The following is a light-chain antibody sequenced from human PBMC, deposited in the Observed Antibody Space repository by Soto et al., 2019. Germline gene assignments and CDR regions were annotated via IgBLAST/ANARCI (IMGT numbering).Light chain of an antibody. CDR2: GAS. J-gene: IGKJ1*01. V-gene: IGKV3-15*01. CDR3: QQYYNWRT. CDR1: QSVRGN. Sequence: EIVMTQSPATLSVSPGERATLSCRASQSVRGNLAWYQQKPGQSPRLLIYGASSRATGIPARFSGSGSGTEFTLTISSLQSEDFAVYYCQQYYNWRTFGQGTNVEIK.